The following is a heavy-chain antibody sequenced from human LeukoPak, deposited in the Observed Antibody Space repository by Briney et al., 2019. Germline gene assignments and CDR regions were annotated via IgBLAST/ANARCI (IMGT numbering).Heavy chain of an antibody. V-gene: IGHV3-48*01. Sequence: GGSLRLSCAASEFTFSNYGMNWVRQAPGKGLEWVSYISSNSRIINYADSVRGRFTISRDNAKNSLYLQMNSLRAEDTAVYYCAREGPYYFDYWGQGTLVTVSS. CDR1: EFTFSNYG. CDR3: AREGPYYFDY. CDR2: ISSNSRII. J-gene: IGHJ4*02.